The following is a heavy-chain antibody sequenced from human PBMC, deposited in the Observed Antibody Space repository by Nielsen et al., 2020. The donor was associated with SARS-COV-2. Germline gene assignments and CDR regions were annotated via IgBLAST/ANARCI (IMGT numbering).Heavy chain of an antibody. D-gene: IGHD2-15*01. J-gene: IGHJ6*02. Sequence: ASVKVSCKASGYTFTSYYMHWARQAPGQGLEWMGIINPSGGSTSYAQKFQGRVTMTRDTSTSTVYMELSSLRSEGTAVYYCARSHCSGGSCKPYFVPESAYYYYGMDVWGQGTTVTVSS. V-gene: IGHV1-46*01. CDR3: ARSHCSGGSCKPYFVPESAYYYYGMDV. CDR1: GYTFTSYY. CDR2: INPSGGST.